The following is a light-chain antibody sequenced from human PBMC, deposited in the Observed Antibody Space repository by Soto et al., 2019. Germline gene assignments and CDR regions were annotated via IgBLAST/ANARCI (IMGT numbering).Light chain of an antibody. CDR2: LNSDGSH. CDR1: SGHSSYA. CDR3: QTWGTGPKV. J-gene: IGLJ3*02. V-gene: IGLV4-69*01. Sequence: PVLTQSPSASASLGASVKLTCTLSSGHSSYAIAWHQQQPEKGPRYLMKLNSDGSHSKGDGIPDRFSGSSSGAERYLTISSLQSEDEADYYCQTWGTGPKVFGGGTKLTVL.